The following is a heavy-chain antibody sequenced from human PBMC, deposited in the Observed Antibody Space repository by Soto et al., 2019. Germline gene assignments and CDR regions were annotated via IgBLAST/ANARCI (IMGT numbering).Heavy chain of an antibody. CDR2: IRSKAYGGTT. CDR1: GFTFGDYA. D-gene: IGHD1-26*01. CDR3: RWELPPYGMDV. V-gene: IGHV3-49*04. Sequence: PGGSLRLSCTASGFTFGDYAMSWVRQAPGKGLEWVGFIRSKAYGGTTEYAASVKGRFTISRDDSKSIAYLQMNSLKTEDTAVYYCRWELPPYGMDVWGQGTTVTVS. J-gene: IGHJ6*02.